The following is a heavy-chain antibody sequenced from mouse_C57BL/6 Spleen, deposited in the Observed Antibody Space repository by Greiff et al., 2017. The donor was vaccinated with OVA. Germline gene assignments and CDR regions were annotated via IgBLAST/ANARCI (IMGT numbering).Heavy chain of an antibody. D-gene: IGHD2-1*01. CDR2: ISYSGST. CDR1: GYSITSGYD. Sequence: DVKLQESGPGMVKPSQSLSLTCTVTGYSITSGYDWHWIRPFPGNKLEWMGYISYSGSTNYNPSLKSRISITHDTSKNHFFLKLNSVTTEDTATYYCARDFYGNWYFDVWGTGTTVTVSS. V-gene: IGHV3-1*01. J-gene: IGHJ1*03. CDR3: ARDFYGNWYFDV.